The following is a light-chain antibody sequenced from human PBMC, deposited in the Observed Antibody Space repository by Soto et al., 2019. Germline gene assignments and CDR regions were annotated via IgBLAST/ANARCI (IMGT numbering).Light chain of an antibody. CDR2: DDS. Sequence: SSVLTQPPSVSVAPGQTARITCGGTNIGSKSVHWYQQKPGQAPVLVVDDDSDRPSGIPERFSGSNSGNTATLTISRVEAGDEADYFCHVWDSSSEHVFGTGTKVTVL. CDR3: HVWDSSSEHV. V-gene: IGLV3-21*02. CDR1: NIGSKS. J-gene: IGLJ1*01.